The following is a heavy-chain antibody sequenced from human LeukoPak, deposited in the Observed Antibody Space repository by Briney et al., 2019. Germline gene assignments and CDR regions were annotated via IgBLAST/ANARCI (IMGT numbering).Heavy chain of an antibody. CDR2: INADNGNT. J-gene: IGHJ6*02. Sequence: ASVKVSCKPSGYTFTSYAMHWVRQAPGQRLEWMGWINADNGNTKYSQRFQGRVTLTRDTSASTAYMELSSLRSEDTAVYYCARVGAASVYYYYHYGMDVWGQGTTVTVSS. D-gene: IGHD6-25*01. CDR1: GYTFTSYA. CDR3: ARVGAASVYYYYHYGMDV. V-gene: IGHV1-3*01.